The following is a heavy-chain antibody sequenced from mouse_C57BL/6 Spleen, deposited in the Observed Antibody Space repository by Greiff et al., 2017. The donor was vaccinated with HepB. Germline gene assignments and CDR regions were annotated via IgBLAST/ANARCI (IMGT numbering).Heavy chain of an antibody. CDR3: ARYYDYAFDY. Sequence: QVQLQQSGAELVRPGTSVKLSCKASGYTFTSYWMHWVKQRPGQGLEWIGVIDPSDSYTNYNQKFKGKATLTVDTSSSTAYMQLSSLTSEDSAVYYCARYYDYAFDYWGQGTTLTVSS. D-gene: IGHD2-4*01. V-gene: IGHV1-59*01. J-gene: IGHJ2*01. CDR2: IDPSDSYT. CDR1: GYTFTSYW.